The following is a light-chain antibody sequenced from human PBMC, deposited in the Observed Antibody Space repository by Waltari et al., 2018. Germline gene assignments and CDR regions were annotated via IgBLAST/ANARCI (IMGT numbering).Light chain of an antibody. CDR3: KSFTNRLTYV. J-gene: IGLJ1*01. V-gene: IGLV2-14*03. CDR1: ASDIGNYDH. Sequence: QSALTQPASVSGSPGQSITLSCTGTASDIGNYDHVSWYQQHPGKAPKLIIYDVANRPSGVSDRFSGSKSGNTASLTISGLQAEDEADYYCKSFTNRLTYVFGSGTKVSV. CDR2: DVA.